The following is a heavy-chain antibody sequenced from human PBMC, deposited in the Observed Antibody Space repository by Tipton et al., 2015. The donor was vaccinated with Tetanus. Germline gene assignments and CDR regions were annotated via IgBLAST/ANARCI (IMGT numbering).Heavy chain of an antibody. D-gene: IGHD3-3*01. J-gene: IGHJ6*02. CDR1: GGSIRAYY. Sequence: TLSLTCTVSGGSIRAYYWTWIRQPPGKGLEWIGRIYTSGSTNYNPSLKSRVTMSVDTSKNQFSLKLSSVTAADTAVYYCARDRSITIFGVVPINYYYGMDVWGQGTTVTVSS. V-gene: IGHV4-4*07. CDR3: ARDRSITIFGVVPINYYYGMDV. CDR2: IYTSGST.